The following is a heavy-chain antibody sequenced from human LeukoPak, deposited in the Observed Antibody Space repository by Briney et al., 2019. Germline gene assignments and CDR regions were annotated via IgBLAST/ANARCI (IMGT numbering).Heavy chain of an antibody. CDR3: ARGGGWTISGVE. V-gene: IGHV3-53*01. D-gene: IGHD3-3*01. Sequence: GGSLRLSCGAWGFTVSRNYMYWVRQAPGKGLEWVSVIYSGGNTYYADSVKGRFTISRDNSKNTLYLQMNSLRAEDTAVYYCARGGGWTISGVEWGQGTLVTVSS. CDR1: GFTVSRNY. J-gene: IGHJ4*02. CDR2: IYSGGNT.